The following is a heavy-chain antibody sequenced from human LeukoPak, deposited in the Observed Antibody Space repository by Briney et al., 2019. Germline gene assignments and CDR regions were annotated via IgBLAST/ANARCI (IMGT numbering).Heavy chain of an antibody. CDR2: ISYDGHSK. D-gene: IGHD3-3*01. Sequence: GGSLRLSCSASGFTFSAYSAHWVRQAPGKGLEWVALISYDGHSKTHADSVKGRFTISRDNSKNTLYLQMNSLRAEDTALYYCAKNYDFWSAYLNYWGQGTLVTVSS. CDR1: GFTFSAYS. V-gene: IGHV3-30-3*02. CDR3: AKNYDFWSAYLNY. J-gene: IGHJ4*02.